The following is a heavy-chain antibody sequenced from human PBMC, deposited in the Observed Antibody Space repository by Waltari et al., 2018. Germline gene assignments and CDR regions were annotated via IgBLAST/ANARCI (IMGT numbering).Heavy chain of an antibody. CDR2: IYSGGST. CDR1: GFTVSSNY. J-gene: IGHJ6*02. V-gene: IGHV3-53*01. Sequence: EVQLVESGGGLIQPGGSLRLSCAASGFTVSSNYLSWYRQAPGKGLEWVSVIYSGGSTYYADSVKGRFTISRDNSKNTLYLQMNSLRAEDTAVYYCARGSATGYYYGMDVWGQGTTVTVSS. D-gene: IGHD5-12*01. CDR3: ARGSATGYYYGMDV.